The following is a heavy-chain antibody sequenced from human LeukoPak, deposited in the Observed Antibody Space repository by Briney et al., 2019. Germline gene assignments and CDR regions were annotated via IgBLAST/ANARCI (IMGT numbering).Heavy chain of an antibody. J-gene: IGHJ4*02. Sequence: GASVKVSCKTSGYTFSGYGISWVRQAPGQGLEWMGWTTGNNGNTNYAPSLQGRVTMTTDTSTNTAYMELTSLKSDDTAVYYCARDQRNSGSYRFEYWGQGTLVTVSS. V-gene: IGHV1-18*01. CDR1: GYTFSGYG. CDR3: ARDQRNSGSYRFEY. D-gene: IGHD1-26*01. CDR2: TTGNNGNT.